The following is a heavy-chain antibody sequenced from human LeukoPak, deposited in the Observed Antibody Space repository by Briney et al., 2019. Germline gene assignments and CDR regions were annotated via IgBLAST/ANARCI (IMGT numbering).Heavy chain of an antibody. CDR3: SRENGAFSPFGY. Sequence: KPSETLSLTCTVSGGSVSSYYWSWIRQPTGKGLEWIGYIHYSGNTNYNPSLKSRVTVSLDKSKNHLSLNLTSVTAADTAVYYCSRENGAFSPFGYWGQGTLVTVPS. CDR1: GGSVSSYY. D-gene: IGHD2-8*01. J-gene: IGHJ4*02. CDR2: IHYSGNT. V-gene: IGHV4-59*02.